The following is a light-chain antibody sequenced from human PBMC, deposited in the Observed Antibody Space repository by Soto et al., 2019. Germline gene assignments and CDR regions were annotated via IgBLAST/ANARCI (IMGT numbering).Light chain of an antibody. CDR3: QQTYSPPCT. Sequence: DIQMTQSPSSLSASVGDRVTITCRASQNIRSYVNWYQQKAGKAPNLLIYAAASLQSGVPSRFRGLGAGTDFTLTITSLHAEDFATHYCQQTYSPPCTFGQGTKVEVK. V-gene: IGKV1-39*01. CDR1: QNIRSY. CDR2: AAA. J-gene: IGKJ1*01.